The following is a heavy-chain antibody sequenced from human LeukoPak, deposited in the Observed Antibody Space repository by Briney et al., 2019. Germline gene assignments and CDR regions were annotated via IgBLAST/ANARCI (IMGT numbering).Heavy chain of an antibody. Sequence: ASVKVSCKASGYTFTSYDINWVRQATGQGLEWMGWKNPNSGNTGYAQKFQGRVTITRNTSISTAYMELSSLRSEDTAVYYCARHGYDFWSGYYVFDYWGQGTLVTVSS. D-gene: IGHD3-3*01. CDR2: KNPNSGNT. J-gene: IGHJ4*02. V-gene: IGHV1-8*03. CDR1: GYTFTSYD. CDR3: ARHGYDFWSGYYVFDY.